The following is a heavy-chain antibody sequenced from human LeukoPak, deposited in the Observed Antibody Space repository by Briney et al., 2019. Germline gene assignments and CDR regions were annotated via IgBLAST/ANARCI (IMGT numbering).Heavy chain of an antibody. D-gene: IGHD3-10*01. V-gene: IGHV4-59*08. CDR3: ARHGQEVTMVRGALDY. J-gene: IGHJ4*02. CDR2: IYYSGST. Sequence: SETLSLTCTVPGGSISSYYWSWLRQPPGKGLEWVGYIYYSGSTNYNPSLKSRVTVSLDTSKNQFSLKLSSVTAADTAVYYCARHGQEVTMVRGALDYWGQGTLVTVSS. CDR1: GGSISSYY.